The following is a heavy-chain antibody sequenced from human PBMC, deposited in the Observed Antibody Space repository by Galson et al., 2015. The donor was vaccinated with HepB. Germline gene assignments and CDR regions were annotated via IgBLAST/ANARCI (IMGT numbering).Heavy chain of an antibody. J-gene: IGHJ6*03. CDR1: GGSISSYY. CDR2: IYYSGST. CDR3: ARVPAWVDYYYYMDV. V-gene: IGHV4-59*01. Sequence: TLSLTCTVSGGSISSYYWSWIRQPPGKGLEWIGYIYYSGSTNYNPSLKSRVTISVDTSKNQFSLKLSSVTAADTAVYYCARVPAWVDYYYYMDVWGKGTTVTVSS.